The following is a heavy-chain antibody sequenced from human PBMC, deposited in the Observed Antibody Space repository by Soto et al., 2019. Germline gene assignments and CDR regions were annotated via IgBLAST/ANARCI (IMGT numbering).Heavy chain of an antibody. J-gene: IGHJ4*02. Sequence: QVQLVQSGAEVKKPGASVKVSCKASGYTFTTYGITWVRQAPGQGLERMGWISTYNGDTNYAQKVQGRVTMTADPSTNTAYMELRSLRSDDTAVYYCAREHANGDYLADYWGQGTLVTVSS. D-gene: IGHD4-17*01. CDR1: GYTFTTYG. V-gene: IGHV1-18*01. CDR3: AREHANGDYLADY. CDR2: ISTYNGDT.